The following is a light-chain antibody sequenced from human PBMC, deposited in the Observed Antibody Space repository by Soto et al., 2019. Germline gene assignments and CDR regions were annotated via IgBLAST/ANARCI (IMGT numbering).Light chain of an antibody. Sequence: QSVLTQPPSASGTPGQRLTISCSGSSANIGSTYVYWYQQFPGTAPKLLIDLNNQRPSGVPDRFSGSKSGTSASLAISGLRSDDEADDSWAAWDDSLSCPVFGGGTKLTVL. CDR3: AAWDDSLSCPV. CDR2: LNN. J-gene: IGLJ2*01. V-gene: IGLV1-47*02. CDR1: SANIGSTY.